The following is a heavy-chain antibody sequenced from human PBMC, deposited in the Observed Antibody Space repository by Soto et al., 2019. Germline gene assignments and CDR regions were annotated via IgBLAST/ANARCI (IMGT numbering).Heavy chain of an antibody. CDR1: GFTFASEN. Sequence: EALLEESGGGLVQPGGSLRLLCGASGFTFASENMNWVRQAPGKGLEWIAYINSNSGSLYYAESVKGRFTISRDNAHNSLFLQMNNLTDDDTAVYYCAKSAGWFEGDSCDVWGHGTTVTVSS. D-gene: IGHD3-10*01. CDR3: AKSAGWFEGDSCDV. J-gene: IGHJ3*01. CDR2: INSNSGSL. V-gene: IGHV3-48*02.